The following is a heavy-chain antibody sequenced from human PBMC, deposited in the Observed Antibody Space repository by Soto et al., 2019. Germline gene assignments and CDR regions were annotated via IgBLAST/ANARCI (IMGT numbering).Heavy chain of an antibody. CDR1: GVSIGNGGYY. V-gene: IGHV4-31*03. CDR2: VYYDGST. CDR3: ARVSASADSYFDH. J-gene: IGHJ4*02. D-gene: IGHD6-19*01. Sequence: QVQLQESGPGLVKPSQTLSLTCTVSGVSIGNGGYYWSWIRQHPVKGLEWIGNVYYDGSTYYNPSLKSRAAISVDTSRTQFSLKLSSVTDADTAVHYCARVSASADSYFDHWGQGTLVTVSS.